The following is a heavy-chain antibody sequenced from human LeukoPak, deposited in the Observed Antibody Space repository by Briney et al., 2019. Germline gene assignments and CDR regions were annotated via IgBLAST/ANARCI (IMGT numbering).Heavy chain of an antibody. CDR2: INPNSGGT. V-gene: IGHV1-2*04. Sequence: ASVKVSCKASGYTFTCYYMHWVRQAPGQGLEWMGWINPNSGGTNYAQKFQGWVTMTRDTSISTAYMELSRLRSDDTAVYYCARGSMGATKDWFDPWGQGTLVTVSS. CDR1: GYTFTCYY. CDR3: ARGSMGATKDWFDP. J-gene: IGHJ5*02. D-gene: IGHD1-26*01.